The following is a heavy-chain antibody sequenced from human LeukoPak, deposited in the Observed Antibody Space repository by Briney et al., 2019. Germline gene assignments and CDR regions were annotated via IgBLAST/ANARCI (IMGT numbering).Heavy chain of an antibody. CDR2: IRYDGSTK. V-gene: IGHV3-30*02. J-gene: IGHJ4*02. CDR3: AKGSRGYYDSSGYYLDY. Sequence: GGSLRLSCAASGFTFSSYDMHWVRQAPGKGLEWVAFIRYDGSTKYYADSVKGRFTISRDISKNTLFLQMNSLRPEDTAVYYCAKGSRGYYDSSGYYLDYGGQGTLVTVSS. CDR1: GFTFSSYD. D-gene: IGHD3-22*01.